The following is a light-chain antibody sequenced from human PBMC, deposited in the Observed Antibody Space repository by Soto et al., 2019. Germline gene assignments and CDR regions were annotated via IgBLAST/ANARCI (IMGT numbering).Light chain of an antibody. J-gene: IGKJ1*01. V-gene: IGKV3-15*01. CDR1: QSVSSN. CDR2: GAS. Sequence: EIVLTQSPGTLSVSPGVRATLDCMASQSVSSNLAWYPQKPGQAPRLLFYGASTGAPGIPARFSGRGSETELTLSISSLQSEDFAVYYCQQYNNWPGTFGQRTKVEIK. CDR3: QQYNNWPGT.